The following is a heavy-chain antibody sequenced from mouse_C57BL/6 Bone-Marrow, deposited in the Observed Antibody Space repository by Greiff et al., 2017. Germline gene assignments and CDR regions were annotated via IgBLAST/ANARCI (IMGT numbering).Heavy chain of an antibody. V-gene: IGHV1-69*01. Sequence: VKLQQPGAELVMPGASVKLSCKASGYTFTSYWMHWVKQRPGQGLEWIGEIDPSDSYTNYNQKFKGKSTLTVDKSSSTAYMQLSSLTSEDSAVYYCAREGILRSFDYWGQGTTLTVSS. J-gene: IGHJ2*01. CDR1: GYTFTSYW. D-gene: IGHD1-1*01. CDR2: IDPSDSYT. CDR3: AREGILRSFDY.